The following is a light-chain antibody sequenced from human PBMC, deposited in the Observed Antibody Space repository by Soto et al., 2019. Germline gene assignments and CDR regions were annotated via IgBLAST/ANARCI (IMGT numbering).Light chain of an antibody. V-gene: IGLV1-47*01. J-gene: IGLJ3*02. CDR3: AVWDQSLTGWV. CDR1: SSNIGSHF. Sequence: QSVLTQPPSASGTPGQSLTISCSGSSSNIGSHFVYWYQHLPGTAPQLLIFRDGQRPSGVPARFFGSKSGTSASLAISGLRSEDEADYYCAVWDQSLTGWVFGGGTKLTVL. CDR2: RDG.